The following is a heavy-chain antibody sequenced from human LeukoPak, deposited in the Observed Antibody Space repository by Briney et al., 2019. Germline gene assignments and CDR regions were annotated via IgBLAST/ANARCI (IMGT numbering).Heavy chain of an antibody. D-gene: IGHD2-2*01. Sequence: ASVKVSCKASGYTFTGYYMHWVRQAPGQGLQWMGWINPNSGGTNYAQKFQGRVIMTRDTSTSTAYMELSRLISGDTAVYYCARHCSSTSCYELWGQGTLITVSS. J-gene: IGHJ4*02. V-gene: IGHV1-2*02. CDR3: ARHCSSTSCYEL. CDR1: GYTFTGYY. CDR2: INPNSGGT.